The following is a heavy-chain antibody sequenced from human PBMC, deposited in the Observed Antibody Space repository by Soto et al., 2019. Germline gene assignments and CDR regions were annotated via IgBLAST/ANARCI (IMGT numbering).Heavy chain of an antibody. CDR1: GGTFSSYA. J-gene: IGHJ3*02. CDR3: ASSVTYYYDSSGSPGAFDI. Sequence: SVKVSCKASGGTFSSYALRWVRQAPGQGLEWMGVIIPIFGTANYAQKFQGRVTITADKSTSTAYMELSSLRSEDTAVYYCASSVTYYYDSSGSPGAFDIGGQGTMVTVSS. V-gene: IGHV1-69*06. CDR2: IIPIFGTA. D-gene: IGHD3-22*01.